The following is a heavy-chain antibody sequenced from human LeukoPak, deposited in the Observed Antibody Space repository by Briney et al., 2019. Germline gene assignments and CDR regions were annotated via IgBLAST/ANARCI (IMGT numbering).Heavy chain of an antibody. CDR3: ARHAIVVVTATDYFDY. D-gene: IGHD2-21*02. Sequence: KPSETLSLTCTVSAGSVSNNYYAWGWIRQPPGKGLERIGSFYDRGSTYYNPSLKSRVTTSVDTSKNQFSLKVNSVTAADTAVYYCARHAIVVVTATDYFDYWGQGTLVAVSS. CDR1: AGSVSNNYYA. CDR2: FYDRGST. J-gene: IGHJ4*02. V-gene: IGHV4-39*01.